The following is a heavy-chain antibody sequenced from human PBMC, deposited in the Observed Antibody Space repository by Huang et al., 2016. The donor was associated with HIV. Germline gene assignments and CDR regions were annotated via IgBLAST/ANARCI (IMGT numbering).Heavy chain of an antibody. J-gene: IGHJ6*02. CDR2: VLPHSGGK. D-gene: IGHD6-19*01. CDR3: ARYKSGWTRGGYGMDV. V-gene: IGHV1-2*02. CDR1: GYTFTDFY. Sequence: EQLLQSGADVKKPGASVKVSCKASGYTFTDFYLHWVRQAPGQGLEWMGWVLPHSGGKKVEQKCQGRVTMTRDTSISTAYMELTRLRSDDTAVYFCARYKSGWTRGGYGMDVWGQGTTVTVSS.